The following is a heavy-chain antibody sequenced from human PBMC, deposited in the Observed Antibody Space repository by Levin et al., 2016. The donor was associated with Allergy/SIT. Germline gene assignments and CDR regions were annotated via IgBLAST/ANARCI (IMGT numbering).Heavy chain of an antibody. CDR3: ARAQYSVSWADY. V-gene: IGHV4-34*01. D-gene: IGHD5/OR15-5a*01. CDR1: GGSFSGYY. Sequence: SETLSLTCAVSGGSFSGYYWNWIRQSPGKGLEWLGEISHSGRTRYKPSLSSRLTISLGTANNQFSLKVRSVTAADTAVYYCARAQYSVSWADYWGQGTPVSVSP. J-gene: IGHJ4*02. CDR2: ISHSGRT.